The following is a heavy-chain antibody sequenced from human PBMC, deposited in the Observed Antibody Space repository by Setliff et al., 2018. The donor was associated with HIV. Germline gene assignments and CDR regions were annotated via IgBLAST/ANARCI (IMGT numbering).Heavy chain of an antibody. Sequence: PSETLSLSCAASGFTFSNAWMSWVRQAPGKGLEWVGRIKSKTDGGTTDYAAPVKGRFTISRDDSKNTLYLQMNSLKTEDTAVYYCTTETYCGGDCLDYWGQGTLVTVSS. D-gene: IGHD2-21*01. CDR1: GFTFSNAW. J-gene: IGHJ4*02. V-gene: IGHV3-15*01. CDR3: TTETYCGGDCLDY. CDR2: IKSKTDGGTT.